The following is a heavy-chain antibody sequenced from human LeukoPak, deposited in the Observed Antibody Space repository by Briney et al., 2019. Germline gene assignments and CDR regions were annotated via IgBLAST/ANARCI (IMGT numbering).Heavy chain of an antibody. D-gene: IGHD1-26*01. J-gene: IGHJ4*02. CDR2: ISGSGNTT. CDR3: AMINWWEQWAFDY. CDR1: QFTFSNYA. Sequence: GGSLRLSCAASQFTFSNYAMSWVRQTPGKGLEWVSAISGSGNTTYFGDSVTGRFTISRDNPKNTVYLQMNSLRAEDTAVYYCAMINWWEQWAFDYWGQGTLVTVSS. V-gene: IGHV3-23*01.